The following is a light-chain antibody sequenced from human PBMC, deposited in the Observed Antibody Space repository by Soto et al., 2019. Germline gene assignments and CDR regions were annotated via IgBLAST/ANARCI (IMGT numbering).Light chain of an antibody. V-gene: IGKV3-20*01. CDR2: GAS. Sequence: EIELTQSPGTLSLSPGERATLSCRASQSVSSSFLAWYQQKPGQAPRLLIYGASSRATGIPGRFSGSGSGADFTLTISRLEPEDFAVYYCQQYGSSPPWTFGQGTKVEIK. CDR3: QQYGSSPPWT. J-gene: IGKJ1*01. CDR1: QSVSSSF.